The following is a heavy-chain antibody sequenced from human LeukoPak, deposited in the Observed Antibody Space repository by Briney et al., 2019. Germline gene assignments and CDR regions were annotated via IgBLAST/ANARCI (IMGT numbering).Heavy chain of an antibody. D-gene: IGHD1-26*01. V-gene: IGHV4-4*07. Sequence: PSEILSLTCSVSVVSMNGYYWSWLRQSAGNRLEWIGHVDSSGNTNYNPSLESRVTMSVDTSKKQFSLKLTSVTAADMAVYFCARQFLVGSTFHAFDLWGQGTRVTVSS. CDR1: VVSMNGYY. CDR3: ARQFLVGSTFHAFDL. CDR2: VDSSGNT. J-gene: IGHJ3*01.